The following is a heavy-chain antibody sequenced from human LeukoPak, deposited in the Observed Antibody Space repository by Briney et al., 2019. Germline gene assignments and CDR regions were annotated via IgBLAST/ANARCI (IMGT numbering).Heavy chain of an antibody. Sequence: GGSLRLSCAVSGFTLSNFEFNWVRQAPGKGPEWVSYISSSGSITYYRDSVKGRFTISRDNARNLLFLQMNSLRGEDTALYYCARDPGDDAYDIWGQGTMVTVS. J-gene: IGHJ3*02. CDR2: ISSSGSIT. D-gene: IGHD1-14*01. CDR1: GFTLSNFE. V-gene: IGHV3-48*03. CDR3: ARDPGDDAYDI.